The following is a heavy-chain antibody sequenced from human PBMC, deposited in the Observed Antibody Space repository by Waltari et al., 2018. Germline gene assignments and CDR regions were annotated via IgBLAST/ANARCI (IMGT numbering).Heavy chain of an antibody. CDR3: AYSNYRGFMYYYGMDV. V-gene: IGHV1-69*04. CDR2: IIPILGIA. D-gene: IGHD4-4*01. CDR1: GGTFSRYA. Sequence: QVQLVQSGAEVKKPGSSVKVSCKASGGTFSRYAISWVRQAPGQGLEWMGRIIPILGIANYAQKFQGRVTITADKSTSTAYMELSSLRSEDTAVYYCAYSNYRGFMYYYGMDVWGQGTTVTVSS. J-gene: IGHJ6*02.